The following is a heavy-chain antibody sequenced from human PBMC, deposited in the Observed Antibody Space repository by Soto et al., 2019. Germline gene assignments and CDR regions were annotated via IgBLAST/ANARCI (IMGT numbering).Heavy chain of an antibody. CDR2: ISSSSSYI. D-gene: IGHD3-16*01. CDR1: GFTFSSYS. Sequence: GGSLRLSCAASGFTFSSYSMNWVRQAPGKGLEWVSSISSSSSYIYYADSGKGRFTISGDNAKNSLYLQMNSLRAEDTAVYYCAREGGAGDYWGQGTLVTVSS. J-gene: IGHJ4*02. V-gene: IGHV3-21*01. CDR3: AREGGAGDY.